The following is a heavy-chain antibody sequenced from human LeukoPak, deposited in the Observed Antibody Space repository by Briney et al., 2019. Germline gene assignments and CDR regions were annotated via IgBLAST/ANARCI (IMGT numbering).Heavy chain of an antibody. CDR2: INHSGST. CDR1: GGSFSGYY. D-gene: IGHD3-10*01. Sequence: SETLSLTCAVYGGSFSGYYWSWIRQPPGKGLEWIGEINHSGSTNYNPSLKSRVTISVDTSKNQFSLKLSSVTAADTAVYYCARGRYGSEFDHWGQGALVTVSS. V-gene: IGHV4-34*01. CDR3: ARGRYGSEFDH. J-gene: IGHJ4*02.